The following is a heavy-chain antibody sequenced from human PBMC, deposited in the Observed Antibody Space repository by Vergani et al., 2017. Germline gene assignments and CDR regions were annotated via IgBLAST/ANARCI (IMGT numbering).Heavy chain of an antibody. V-gene: IGHV4-61*08. CDR3: AREGRSDWNLGFDP. CDR2: INHSGST. CDR1: GGSISSGGYY. J-gene: IGHJ5*02. D-gene: IGHD1-7*01. Sequence: QVQLQESGPGLVKPSETLSLTCTVSGGSISSGGYYWSWIRQPPGKGLEWIGEINHSGSTNYNPSLKSRVTISVDTSKNQFSLKLSSVTAADTAVYYCAREGRSDWNLGFDPWGQGTLVTVSS.